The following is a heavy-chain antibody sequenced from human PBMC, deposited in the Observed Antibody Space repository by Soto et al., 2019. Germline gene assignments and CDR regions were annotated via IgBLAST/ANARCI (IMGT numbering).Heavy chain of an antibody. Sequence: QVQLVESGGGVVQSGRSLRLSCAASGFSFSSFAMHWVRQAPGRGLEWLAVMSYDGNEQYNAKSVKGRFTISRDNSKKTLYLHMNGLSAEDTAVYFCASDIYFDASGYFDYWGQGTQVTVAS. V-gene: IGHV3-30*14. D-gene: IGHD3-22*01. CDR2: MSYDGNEQ. CDR3: ASDIYFDASGYFDY. J-gene: IGHJ4*02. CDR1: GFSFSSFA.